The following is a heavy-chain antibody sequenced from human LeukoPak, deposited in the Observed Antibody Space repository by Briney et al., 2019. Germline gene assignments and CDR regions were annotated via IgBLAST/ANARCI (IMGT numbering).Heavy chain of an antibody. V-gene: IGHV3-74*01. Sequence: GGSLRLSCIASGFSFSGHWMHWARQLPGKGLVWVSRISPTGSTTSYADSVKGRFTVSRDNAKNTLYLQVNNLRAEDTAVYYCTRGPNSNWSGLDFWGQGTLLTVSS. CDR3: TRGPNSNWSGLDF. CDR1: GFSFSGHW. CDR2: ISPTGSTT. D-gene: IGHD6-6*01. J-gene: IGHJ4*02.